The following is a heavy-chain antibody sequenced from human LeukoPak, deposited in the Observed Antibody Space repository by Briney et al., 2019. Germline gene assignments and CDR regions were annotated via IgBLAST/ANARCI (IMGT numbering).Heavy chain of an antibody. V-gene: IGHV4-39*01. Sequence: SQTLSLTCTVSGGSISSSSYYWGWIRQPPGKGLEWIGSIYYSGSTYYNPSLKSRVTISVDTSKNQFSLKLSSVTAADTAVYYCARHDGIAAPHDYWGQGTLVTVSS. J-gene: IGHJ4*02. CDR1: GGSISSSSYY. D-gene: IGHD6-13*01. CDR3: ARHDGIAAPHDY. CDR2: IYYSGST.